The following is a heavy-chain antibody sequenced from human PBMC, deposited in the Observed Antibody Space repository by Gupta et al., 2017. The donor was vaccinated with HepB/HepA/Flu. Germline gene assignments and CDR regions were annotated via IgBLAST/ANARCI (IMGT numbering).Heavy chain of an antibody. J-gene: IGHJ6*03. Sequence: STNYNPSLKSRVTMSVDTSKNQFSPKLSSVTAADTAVYYCATEAAPPPYYYYYMDVWGKGTTVTVSS. CDR2: ST. CDR3: ATEAAPPPYYYYYMDV. D-gene: IGHD6-6*01. V-gene: IGHV4-4*07.